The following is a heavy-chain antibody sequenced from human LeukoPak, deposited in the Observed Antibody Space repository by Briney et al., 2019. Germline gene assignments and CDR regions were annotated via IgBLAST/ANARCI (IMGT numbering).Heavy chain of an antibody. J-gene: IGHJ6*02. CDR1: GGSFSGYY. V-gene: IGHV4-59*01. D-gene: IGHD6-19*01. CDR2: IYYSGST. Sequence: SETLSLTCAVYGGSFSGYYWSWIRQPPGKGLEWIGYIYYSGSTNYNPSLKGRVTISVDTSKNQFSLKLSSVTAADTAVYYCARDGSIAVAGEGMDVWGQGTTVTVSS. CDR3: ARDGSIAVAGEGMDV.